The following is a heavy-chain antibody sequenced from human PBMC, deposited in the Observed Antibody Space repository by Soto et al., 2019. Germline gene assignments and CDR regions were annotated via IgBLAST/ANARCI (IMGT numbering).Heavy chain of an antibody. J-gene: IGHJ3*01. CDR3: ASGGDGFDL. Sequence: WTWIRQLPGKGLEWIGYIYHSGSTYYSPSLKSRMTISVDTSANPFSLKFTSMTAADTAVYYCASGGDGFDLWGQGKMVTVSS. D-gene: IGHD3-16*01. V-gene: IGHV4-31*02. CDR2: IYHSGST.